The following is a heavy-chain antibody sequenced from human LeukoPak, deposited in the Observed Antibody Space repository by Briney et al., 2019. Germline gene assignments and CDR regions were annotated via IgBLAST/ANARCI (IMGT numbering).Heavy chain of an antibody. V-gene: IGHV4-38-2*02. J-gene: IGHJ5*02. CDR2: IYHSGST. CDR3: ARDTDYYDSSGLRRGVRYNWFDP. Sequence: SETLSLTCTVSGYSISSGYYWGWIRQPPGKGLEWIGSIYHSGSTYYNPSLKSRVTISVDTSKNQFSLKLSSVTAADTAVYYCARDTDYYDSSGLRRGVRYNWFDPWGQGTLVTVSS. CDR1: GYSISSGYY. D-gene: IGHD3-22*01.